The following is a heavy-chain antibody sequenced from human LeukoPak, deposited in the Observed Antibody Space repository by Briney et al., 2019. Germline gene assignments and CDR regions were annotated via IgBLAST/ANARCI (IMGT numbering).Heavy chain of an antibody. J-gene: IGHJ4*02. CDR2: IYPGDSDT. CDR1: GYSFTSYW. D-gene: IGHD6-19*01. Sequence: GESLKISCKGSGYSFTSYWIGWVRQLPGKGLEWMGIIYPGDSDTRYSPSFQGQVTISADKSISTAYLQWGSLKASDTAMYYCARPYSSGWGYGSFDYWGQGTLVTVSS. V-gene: IGHV5-51*01. CDR3: ARPYSSGWGYGSFDY.